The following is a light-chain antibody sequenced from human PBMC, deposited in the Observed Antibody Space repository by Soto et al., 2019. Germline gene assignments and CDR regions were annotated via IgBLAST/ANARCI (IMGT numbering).Light chain of an antibody. CDR3: QQYGGSTRT. CDR2: GAS. J-gene: IGKJ1*01. Sequence: IVLTQSPGTRSLSPGGKATLSCRASQSDTTQLAWYQQKPGQAPRLIILGASIRATGVPDRITGSGSGTDFTLSISRLEPEDFAVYYRQQYGGSTRTFGQGTKVDIK. V-gene: IGKV3-20*01. CDR1: QSDTTQ.